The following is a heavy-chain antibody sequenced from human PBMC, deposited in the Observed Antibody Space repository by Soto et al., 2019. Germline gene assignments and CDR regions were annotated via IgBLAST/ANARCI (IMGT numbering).Heavy chain of an antibody. D-gene: IGHD5-12*01. J-gene: IGHJ6*03. V-gene: IGHV3-33*01. CDR1: GGTFSSYG. CDR2: IWYDGSNK. Sequence: GGSLRLSCAASGGTFSSYGMHWVRQAPGKGLEWVAVIWYDGSNKYYADSVKGRFTISRDNSKNTLYLQMNSLRAEDTAVYYCARDQPSTTTAAPIYYYMDVWGKGTTVTVSS. CDR3: ARDQPSTTTAAPIYYYMDV.